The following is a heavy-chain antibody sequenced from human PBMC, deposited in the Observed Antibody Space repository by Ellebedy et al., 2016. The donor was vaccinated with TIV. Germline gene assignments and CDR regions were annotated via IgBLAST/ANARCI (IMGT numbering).Heavy chain of an antibody. CDR3: GRGSTGNYYAMDV. D-gene: IGHD1-1*01. Sequence: GGSLRLXCAASGFTVSSNYINWVRQAPGKGLDWVSVMYSVGSTFYADSVKGRFTISRDNSKNTLYLQMNSLRAEDTAVYYCGRGSTGNYYAMDVWGQGTTVTVSS. V-gene: IGHV3-53*01. CDR2: MYSVGST. J-gene: IGHJ6*02. CDR1: GFTVSSNY.